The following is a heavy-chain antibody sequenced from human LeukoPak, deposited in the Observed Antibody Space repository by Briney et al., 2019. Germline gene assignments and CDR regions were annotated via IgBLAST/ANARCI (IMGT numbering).Heavy chain of an antibody. CDR1: GFTFSSYE. CDR2: ISSSGSMI. D-gene: IGHD5-12*01. Sequence: GGSLRLSCAASGFTFSSYEMNWVRQAPGKGLEWLSYISSSGSMIYYADSVKGRFTISRDNAKNSLYLQMNSLRAEDTAVYYCAKDHLIVATTDLDYWGQGTLVTVSS. V-gene: IGHV3-48*03. CDR3: AKDHLIVATTDLDY. J-gene: IGHJ4*02.